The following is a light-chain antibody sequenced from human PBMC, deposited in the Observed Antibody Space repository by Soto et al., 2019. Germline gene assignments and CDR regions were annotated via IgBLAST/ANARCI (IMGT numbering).Light chain of an antibody. CDR2: LNSDGSH. J-gene: IGLJ3*02. V-gene: IGLV4-69*01. CDR3: QTWGTGIQV. CDR1: SGHSSYA. Sequence: QSVLTQSPSASDSLGASVKLTCTLSSGHSSYAIAWHQQQPEKGPRYLMKLNSDGSHSKGDGIPDRFSGSSSGAVRYLTISSLQSEDEADYYCQTWGTGIQVFGGGTKLTVL.